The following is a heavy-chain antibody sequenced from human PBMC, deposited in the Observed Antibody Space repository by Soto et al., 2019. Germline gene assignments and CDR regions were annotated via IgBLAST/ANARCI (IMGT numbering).Heavy chain of an antibody. CDR3: ARDGIVVVPVTPYYYYYMDV. CDR2: ISSSSSTI. V-gene: IGHV3-48*01. D-gene: IGHD2-2*01. CDR1: GFTFSSYS. J-gene: IGHJ6*03. Sequence: GGSLRLSCAASGFTFSSYSMNWVRQAPGKGLEWVSYISSSSSTIYYADSVKGRFTISRDNAKNSLYLQMNSLRAEDTAVYYCARDGIVVVPVTPYYYYYMDVWGKGTTLTVSS.